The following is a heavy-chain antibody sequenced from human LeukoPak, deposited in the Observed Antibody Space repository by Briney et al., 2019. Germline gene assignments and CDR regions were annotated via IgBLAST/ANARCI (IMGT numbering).Heavy chain of an antibody. CDR3: ARGLVYRYYYHYMDV. D-gene: IGHD1-26*01. V-gene: IGHV1-69*01. J-gene: IGHJ6*03. CDR1: GGTFSSYA. CDR2: IIPIFGTA. Sequence: GSAVKVSCKASGGTFSSYAISCVRQAPGQGLEWMGGIIPIFGTANYAQKFQGRVTITADESTSTAYMELSSLRSEDTAVYYCARGLVYRYYYHYMDVWGKGTTVTISS.